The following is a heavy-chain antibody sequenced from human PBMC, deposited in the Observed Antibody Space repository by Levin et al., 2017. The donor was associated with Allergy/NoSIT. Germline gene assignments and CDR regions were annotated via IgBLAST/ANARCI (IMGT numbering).Heavy chain of an antibody. D-gene: IGHD3-10*01. J-gene: IGHJ4*02. CDR2: IYSSGSA. CDR3: ARAEVGSEH. CDR1: GGSISSGSYY. V-gene: IGHV4-61*02. Sequence: LRLSCKVSGGSISSGSYYWSWIRQPAATGLEWIGRIYSSGSANKNPSLKSRVTISVDTSKNQFSLKLSSVTAADTAVYYCARAEVGSEHWGQGTLVTVSS.